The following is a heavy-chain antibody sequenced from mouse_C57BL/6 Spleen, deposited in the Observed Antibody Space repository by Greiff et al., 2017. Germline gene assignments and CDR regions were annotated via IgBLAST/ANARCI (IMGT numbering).Heavy chain of an antibody. D-gene: IGHD4-1*01. Sequence: VQLQQPGAELVMPGASVKLSCKASGYTFTSYWMHWVKQRPGQGLEWIGEIDPSDSYTNYNQKFKGKSTLTVDKSSSTAYMQLSSLTSEDSAVYYCASGTGTLGDYWGQGTTRTVSS. CDR2: IDPSDSYT. CDR1: GYTFTSYW. CDR3: ASGTGTLGDY. V-gene: IGHV1-69*01. J-gene: IGHJ2*01.